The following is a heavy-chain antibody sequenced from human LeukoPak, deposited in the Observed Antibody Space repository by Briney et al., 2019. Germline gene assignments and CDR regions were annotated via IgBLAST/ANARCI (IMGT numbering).Heavy chain of an antibody. D-gene: IGHD3-3*01. CDR1: GGSFSGYY. CDR2: INHSGST. Sequence: SETLSLTCAVYGGSFSGYYWSWIRQPPGKGLEWIGEINHSGSTNYNPSLKSRVTISVDTSKNQFSLKLSSVTAADTAVYYCARGIPRYYVDATLDYFDYWGQGTLVTVSS. J-gene: IGHJ4*02. V-gene: IGHV4-34*01. CDR3: ARGIPRYYVDATLDYFDY.